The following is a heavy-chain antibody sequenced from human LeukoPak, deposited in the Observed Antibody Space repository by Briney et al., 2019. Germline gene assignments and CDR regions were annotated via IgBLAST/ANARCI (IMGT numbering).Heavy chain of an antibody. CDR2: IYHSGST. CDR1: GFTFSSYA. V-gene: IGHV4-30-2*01. CDR3: ARVVVVAATEWFDP. Sequence: LRLSCAASGFTFSSYAMSWIRQPPGKGLEWIGYIYHSGSTYYNPSLKSRVTISVDRSKNQFSLKLSSVTAADTAVYYCARVVVVAATEWFDPWGQGTLVTVSS. D-gene: IGHD2-15*01. J-gene: IGHJ5*02.